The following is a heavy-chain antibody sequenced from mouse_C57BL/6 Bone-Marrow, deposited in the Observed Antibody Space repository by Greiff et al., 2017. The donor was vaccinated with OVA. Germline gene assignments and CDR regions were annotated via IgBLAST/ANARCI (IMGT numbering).Heavy chain of an antibody. Sequence: VQLQQSGAELVRPGASVKLSCTASGFNIKDDYMHWVKQRPAQGLEWIGWIDPENGDTEYASKFQGKATITADTSSNTAYLQRSSLTSEDTAVYYCTTAYDYDPAGFAYWGQGTLVTVSA. CDR3: TTAYDYDPAGFAY. CDR2: IDPENGDT. V-gene: IGHV14-4*01. D-gene: IGHD2-4*01. J-gene: IGHJ3*01. CDR1: GFNIKDDY.